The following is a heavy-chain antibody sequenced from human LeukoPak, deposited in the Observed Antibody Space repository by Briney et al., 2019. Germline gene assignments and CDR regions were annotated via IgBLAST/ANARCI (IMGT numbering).Heavy chain of an antibody. Sequence: GESLKISCKGSEYSFTNYWIGWVRQMPGRGLEWVGIIYPGDSNTRYSPSFQGQVTISADKSISTAYVQWSSLKASDTAMYYCVRLGYCTGGNCFYFFDYWGQGTLLTVSS. CDR3: VRLGYCTGGNCFYFFDY. CDR2: IYPGDSNT. V-gene: IGHV5-51*01. D-gene: IGHD2-15*01. J-gene: IGHJ4*02. CDR1: EYSFTNYW.